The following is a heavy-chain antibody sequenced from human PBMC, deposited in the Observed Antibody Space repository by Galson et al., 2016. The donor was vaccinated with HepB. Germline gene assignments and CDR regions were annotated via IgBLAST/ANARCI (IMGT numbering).Heavy chain of an antibody. V-gene: IGHV3-15*01. D-gene: IGHD3-10*01. CDR3: TVARYSSGDYYTY. CDR1: GFTFTYAW. CDR2: IKRITDGGTT. Sequence: SLRLSCAASGFTFTYAWMSWVRQAPGKGLEWVGRIKRITDGGTTDYAAPVKGRFSISRDDSQKRLYLHMNSLKTEDTAVYYCTVARYSSGDYYTYWGRGTLVTVSS. J-gene: IGHJ4*02.